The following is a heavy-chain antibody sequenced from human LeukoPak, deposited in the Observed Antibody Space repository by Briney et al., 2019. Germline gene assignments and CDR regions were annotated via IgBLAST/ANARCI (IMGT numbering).Heavy chain of an antibody. CDR3: VYDSTGYYYFDY. CDR2: IYYSGST. D-gene: IGHD3-22*01. J-gene: IGHJ4*02. CDR1: GDSIRRRSYY. V-gene: IGHV4-39*01. Sequence: SETLSLTCSVSGDSIRRRSYYWGWIRQPPGKGLEWIGSIYYSGSTYYNPSLKSRVTISIDTSKSQLSLNLTSLTAADTAVYFCVYDSTGYYYFDYWGQGTLVTVCS.